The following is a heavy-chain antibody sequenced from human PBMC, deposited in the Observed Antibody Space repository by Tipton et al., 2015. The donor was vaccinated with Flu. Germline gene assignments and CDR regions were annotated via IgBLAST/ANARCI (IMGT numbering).Heavy chain of an antibody. D-gene: IGHD2-2*01. CDR2: IYYSGST. CDR3: ARHDSCSRTNCFRYYVDY. V-gene: IGHV4-39*01. J-gene: IGHJ4*02. CDR1: GGSISSSSYY. Sequence: TLSLTCTVSGGSISSSSYYWGWIRQPPGKGLEWIGSIYYSGSTYYNPSLKSRVTISVDTSKNQLSLKLSSVTAADTAVYYCARHDSCSRTNCFRYYVDYWGQGTLVTVSS.